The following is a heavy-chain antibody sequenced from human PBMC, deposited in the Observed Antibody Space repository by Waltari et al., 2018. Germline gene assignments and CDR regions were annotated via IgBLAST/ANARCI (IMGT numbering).Heavy chain of an antibody. CDR1: GYTFSTYG. J-gene: IGHJ6*02. CDR2: ISGDNGKT. D-gene: IGHD6-19*01. V-gene: IGHV1-18*01. Sequence: QVQLVQSGGEVKKPAASVKVSCKASGYTFSTYGSNWARQAPGQGLEWMRWISGDNGKTKYAQRVQGRVTMATDSSASTAYMELRGFGSDETAVDYCARIAFGCVGWPPGYFYGMDVWGQGTTVSVS. CDR3: ARIAFGCVGWPPGYFYGMDV.